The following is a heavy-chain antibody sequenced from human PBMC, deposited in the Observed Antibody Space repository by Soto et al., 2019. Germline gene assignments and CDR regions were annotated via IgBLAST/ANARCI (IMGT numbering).Heavy chain of an antibody. J-gene: IGHJ4*02. CDR2: IYHGGIT. CDR3: ASAFSSGSSHFFDY. Sequence: SETLSLTCAVSGYSISSGYFWAWIRQPPGKGLEWIGSIYHGGITYYSPSLKSRVTMSVDTSKNQFSLNLRSVTAADTAAYFCASAFSSGSSHFFDYWGQSTLVTVS. D-gene: IGHD6-19*01. V-gene: IGHV4-38-2*01. CDR1: GYSISSGYF.